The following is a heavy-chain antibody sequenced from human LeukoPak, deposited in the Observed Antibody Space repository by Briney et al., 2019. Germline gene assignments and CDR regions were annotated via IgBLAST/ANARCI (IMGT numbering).Heavy chain of an antibody. V-gene: IGHV3-30*18. Sequence: GGSLRLSCAASGFTFSSYGMHWVRQAPGKGLEWVAVISYDGSNKYYADSVKGRFTISRDNSKNTLYLQMNSLRAEDTAVYYCAKDSRDYYGSGSYYFDYWGQGTLVTVSS. CDR3: AKDSRDYYGSGSYYFDY. J-gene: IGHJ4*02. CDR1: GFTFSSYG. D-gene: IGHD3-10*01. CDR2: ISYDGSNK.